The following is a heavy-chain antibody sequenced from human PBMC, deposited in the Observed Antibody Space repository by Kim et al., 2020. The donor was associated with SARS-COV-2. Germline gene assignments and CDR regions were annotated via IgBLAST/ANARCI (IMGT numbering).Heavy chain of an antibody. CDR3: AKPALMVYAILSEIDY. Sequence: GGSLRLSCAASGFTFSSYGMHWVRQAPGKGLEWVAVISYDGSNKYYADSVKGRFTISRDNSKNTLYLQMNSLRAEDTAVYYCAKPALMVYAILSEIDYWGQGTLVTVSS. CDR1: GFTFSSYG. D-gene: IGHD2-8*01. CDR2: ISYDGSNK. J-gene: IGHJ4*02. V-gene: IGHV3-30*18.